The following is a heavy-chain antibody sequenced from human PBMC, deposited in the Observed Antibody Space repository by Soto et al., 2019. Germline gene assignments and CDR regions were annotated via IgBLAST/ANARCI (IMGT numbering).Heavy chain of an antibody. J-gene: IGHJ6*02. CDR1: CVPFYVTY. D-gene: IGHD3-10*01. V-gene: IGHV4-34*01. CDR3: ARVSGIYYYGMDV. CDR2: INHSGST. Sequence: TDSLALTYEYYCVPFYVTYRSWILQPPGKGLEWIGEINHSGSTNYNPSLKSRVTISVDTSKNLFSLKLSSVTAADTAVYYCARVSGIYYYGMDVWGQGTTVT.